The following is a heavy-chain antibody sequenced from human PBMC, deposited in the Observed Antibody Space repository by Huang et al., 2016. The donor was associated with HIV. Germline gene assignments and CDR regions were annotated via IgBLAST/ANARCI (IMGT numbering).Heavy chain of an antibody. J-gene: IGHJ4*02. CDR2: VMPVFESP. Sequence: QVQLLQSGAEVKKPGSSVKVSCKASGGPFRSYSIAWVRQAPGQGLAWMASVMPVFESPNYAQKLQGRVRVTADESTSTVYMELRDLRPDDTAVYFCARGSLEYSVSSSLDYWGQGTHVTVSS. V-gene: IGHV1-69*13. D-gene: IGHD4-4*01. CDR1: GGPFRSYS. CDR3: ARGSLEYSVSSSLDY.